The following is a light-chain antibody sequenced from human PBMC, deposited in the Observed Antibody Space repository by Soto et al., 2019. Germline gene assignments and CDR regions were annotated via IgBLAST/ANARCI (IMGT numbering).Light chain of an antibody. Sequence: EIVLTQSPATLSFSPGERSTLSCRASQSVSSYLAWYHQKPGQAPRLLMYEASNRATGIPARFSGGGSGTDFTLTISSLEPEDFAVYYCQQRSDWPWTFGQGTKVDIK. CDR2: EAS. CDR3: QQRSDWPWT. J-gene: IGKJ1*01. V-gene: IGKV3-11*01. CDR1: QSVSSY.